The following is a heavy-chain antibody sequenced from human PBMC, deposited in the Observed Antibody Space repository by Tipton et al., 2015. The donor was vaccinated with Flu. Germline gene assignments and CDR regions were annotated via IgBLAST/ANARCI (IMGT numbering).Heavy chain of an antibody. D-gene: IGHD3-10*01. CDR3: ARHVDRSWMLEF. CDR1: GGPINSSY. V-gene: IGHV4-59*01. J-gene: IGHJ4*02. Sequence: TLSLTCNVSGGPINSSYWSWIRQSPGKGLEWIGNIQYSGHTNYNPSLKSRVTIAVDTSKNQFSLQLSSVAAADTAVYYCARHVDRSWMLEFWGQGTLVTVSS. CDR2: IQYSGHT.